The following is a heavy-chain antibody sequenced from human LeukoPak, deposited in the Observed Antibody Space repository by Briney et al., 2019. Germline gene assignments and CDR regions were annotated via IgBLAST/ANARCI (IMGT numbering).Heavy chain of an antibody. CDR2: ISTSSSYT. CDR3: ARGYSTVDY. CDR1: GFTFSDYY. V-gene: IGHV3-11*03. Sequence: GGSLRLSCAASGFTFSDYYMSWIRQAPGKGLEWVSYISTSSSYTNYADSVKGRFTISRANAENSLYLQMNSLRAEDTAVYYCARGYSTVDYWGQGTLVTASS. D-gene: IGHD1-26*01. J-gene: IGHJ4*02.